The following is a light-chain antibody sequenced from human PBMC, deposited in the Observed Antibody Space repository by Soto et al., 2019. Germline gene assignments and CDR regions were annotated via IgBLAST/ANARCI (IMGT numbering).Light chain of an antibody. CDR1: QSVGRNY. Sequence: EKVLTQSQGTLSLSPGERATISCRASQSVGRNYLAWFQQKSGQAPRLVIYGASSRAAGIPDRLSGSGSGTDFTLTISRLEPEDFAVYYCQQYATSPITFGHGTRLEIK. CDR2: GAS. J-gene: IGKJ5*01. V-gene: IGKV3-20*01. CDR3: QQYATSPIT.